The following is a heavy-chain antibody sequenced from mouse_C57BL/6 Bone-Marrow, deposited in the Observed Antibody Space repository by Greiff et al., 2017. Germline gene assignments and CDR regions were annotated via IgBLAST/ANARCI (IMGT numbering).Heavy chain of an antibody. V-gene: IGHV5-4*01. D-gene: IGHD2-3*01. Sequence: EVQLVESGGGLVKPGGSLKLSCAASGFTFSSYAMSWVRQTPEKRLEWVATISAGGSYTYYPDNVKGRFTISRDNAKNNLYLQMSHLKSEDTAMYYCARDRTDGYYRMDYWGQGTSVTVSS. CDR3: ARDRTDGYYRMDY. CDR1: GFTFSSYA. J-gene: IGHJ4*01. CDR2: ISAGGSYT.